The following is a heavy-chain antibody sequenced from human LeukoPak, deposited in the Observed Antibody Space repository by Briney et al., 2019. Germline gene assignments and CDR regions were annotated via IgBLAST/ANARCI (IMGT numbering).Heavy chain of an antibody. V-gene: IGHV1-2*02. Sequence: ASVKVSCKASGYTFTGYYINWVRQAPGQGLEWIGWINPNSGDTNYAQKFQDRVTMTRDTSISTAYIELNFLRSDDTAVFYCARGDYYGSPKVVAAWGQGTLVTVSS. CDR2: INPNSGDT. CDR3: ARGDYYGSPKVVAA. D-gene: IGHD3-10*01. J-gene: IGHJ5*02. CDR1: GYTFTGYY.